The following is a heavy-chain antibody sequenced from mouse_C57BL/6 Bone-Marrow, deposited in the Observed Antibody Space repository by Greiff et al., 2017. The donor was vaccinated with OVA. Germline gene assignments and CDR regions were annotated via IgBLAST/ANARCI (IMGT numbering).Heavy chain of an antibody. CDR3: ASPLYYYGSSYWYFDV. D-gene: IGHD1-1*01. J-gene: IGHJ1*03. CDR2: ISYDGSN. V-gene: IGHV3-6*01. Sequence: EVKLVESGPGLVKPSQSLSLTCSVTGYSITSGYYWNWIRQFPGNKLEWMGYISYDGSNNYNPSLKNRISITRDTSKNQFFLKLNSVTTEDTATYYCASPLYYYGSSYWYFDVWGTGTTVTVSS. CDR1: GYSITSGYY.